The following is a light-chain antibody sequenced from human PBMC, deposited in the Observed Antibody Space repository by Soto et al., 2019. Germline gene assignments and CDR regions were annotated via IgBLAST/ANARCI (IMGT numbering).Light chain of an antibody. CDR2: AAS. V-gene: IGKV1-8*01. Sequence: AIPLTQSPSTPSGSLVDRVPLTCRASQTISSYLAWYQQKPGKAPKLLIYAASTLQSGVPSRFSGSGSGTDFTLTISCLQSEDFATYYCQQYYSYPWTFGQGTKVDIK. J-gene: IGKJ1*01. CDR1: QTISSY. CDR3: QQYYSYPWT.